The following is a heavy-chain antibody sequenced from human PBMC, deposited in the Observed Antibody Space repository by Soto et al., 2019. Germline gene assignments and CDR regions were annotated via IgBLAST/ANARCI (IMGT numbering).Heavy chain of an antibody. CDR2: ISGSGYTT. CDR3: AIDVSGYYYETDY. CDR1: SFSFSNYA. V-gene: IGHV3-23*01. J-gene: IGHJ4*02. D-gene: IGHD3-22*01. Sequence: EVQLLESGGGLVQPGGSLRLSCAASSFSFSNYAMTWVRQAPGKGLEWVSTISGSGYTTDYADSMKGRFTISRDNSKNTLNLQMNSLRAEDTAVYYCAIDVSGYYYETDYWGQGTLVTVSS.